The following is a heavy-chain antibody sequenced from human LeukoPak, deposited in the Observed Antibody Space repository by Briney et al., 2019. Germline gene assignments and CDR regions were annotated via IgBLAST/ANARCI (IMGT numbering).Heavy chain of an antibody. CDR2: INPNSGGT. CDR3: ARGDYYDSSGYYHGEDAFDI. Sequence: ASVTVSCKASGYTFTGYYMHWVRQAPGQGLEWMGWINPNSGGTNYAQKFQGRVTMTRDTSISTAYMELSRLRSDDTAVYYCARGDYYDSSGYYHGEDAFDIWGQGTMVTVSS. V-gene: IGHV1-2*02. D-gene: IGHD3-22*01. J-gene: IGHJ3*02. CDR1: GYTFTGYY.